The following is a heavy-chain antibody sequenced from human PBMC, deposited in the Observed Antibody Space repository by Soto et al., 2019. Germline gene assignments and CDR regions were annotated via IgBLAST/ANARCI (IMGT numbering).Heavy chain of an antibody. J-gene: IGHJ2*01. CDR2: MNPNSGTT. Sequence: QVQLLQSGAEVKKPGTSVRVSCRASGYTFKDYDINWVRRAPGQGLEWMGWMNPNSGTTAYARKFHDRITLTRRVSARTAFMELSSLTPEDTAVYYCARRMTWSLWCFDLWGSGTQVTVSS. CDR3: ARRMTWSLWCFDL. V-gene: IGHV1-8*01. D-gene: IGHD3-3*01. CDR1: GYTFKDYD.